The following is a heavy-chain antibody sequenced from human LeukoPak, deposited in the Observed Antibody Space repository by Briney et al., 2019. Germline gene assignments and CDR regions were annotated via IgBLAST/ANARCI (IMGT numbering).Heavy chain of an antibody. D-gene: IGHD3-3*01. J-gene: IGHJ4*02. Sequence: GESLKISCKGSGYSFTSYWIGWVRQMPGKGLEWMGIIYPGDSDTRYSPSFQGQVTISADKSISTAYLQWSSLKASDTAMYYCARLHPSILGVVIERAPFDYWGQGTLVTVSS. CDR3: ARLHPSILGVVIERAPFDY. CDR2: IYPGDSDT. CDR1: GYSFTSYW. V-gene: IGHV5-51*01.